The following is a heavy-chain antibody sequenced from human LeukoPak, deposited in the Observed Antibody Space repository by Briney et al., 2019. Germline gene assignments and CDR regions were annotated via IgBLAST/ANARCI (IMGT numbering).Heavy chain of an antibody. Sequence: PSETLSLTCAVYGGSLSGYYWSWIRQSPGKGLEWIGEIHPSGSIHYNPSLESRINISPDTSKNQFSLKLSSVTTADTALYYCARGADPYKIAYWGPGTLVTVSS. V-gene: IGHV4-34*01. CDR1: GGSLSGYY. D-gene: IGHD3-16*02. J-gene: IGHJ4*02. CDR3: ARGADPYKIAY. CDR2: IHPSGSI.